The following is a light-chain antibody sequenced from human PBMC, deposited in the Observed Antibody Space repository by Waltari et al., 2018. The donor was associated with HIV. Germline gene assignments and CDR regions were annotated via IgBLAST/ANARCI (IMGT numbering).Light chain of an antibody. CDR3: CSYAGSSTHV. CDR2: EVN. J-gene: IGLJ1*01. Sequence: HSALPQPPSLSGSPGQSLTLPCPGTTTDVGRYNVVSWYQQHPGKPPKLMIYEVNKRPAGVSNRFSGSKSGNTASLTISGLQAEDEADYHCCSYAGSSTHVFGTGTKVTVL. V-gene: IGLV2-23*02. CDR1: TTDVGRYNV.